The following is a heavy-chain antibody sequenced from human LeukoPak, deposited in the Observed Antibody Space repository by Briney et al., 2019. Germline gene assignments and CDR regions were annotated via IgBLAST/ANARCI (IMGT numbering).Heavy chain of an antibody. CDR1: GFTFSSYW. CDR3: ARDMVRGVIHDAFDI. CDR2: INWNGGNK. J-gene: IGHJ3*02. D-gene: IGHD3-10*01. V-gene: IGHV3-20*04. Sequence: GGXLRLSCAASGFTFSSYWMSWVGQGPGKGMEWVSGINWNGGNKVYADSVKGRFTISRDNAKNSLYLQMNSLRAEDTALYYCARDMVRGVIHDAFDIWGQGTMVTVSS.